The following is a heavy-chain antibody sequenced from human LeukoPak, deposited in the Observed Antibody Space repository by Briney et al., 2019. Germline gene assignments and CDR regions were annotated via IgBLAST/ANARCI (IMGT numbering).Heavy chain of an antibody. D-gene: IGHD6-19*01. V-gene: IGHV1-18*01. Sequence: ASVKVSCKASGYSFTSNVISWVRQAPGQGLEWMGWISSYNGNTNYAQKLQGRVTMTTDTSTSTAYMELRSLRSDDTAVYYCARFGLGKHIEVAGIPFDIWGQGTMVTVSS. CDR3: ARFGLGKHIEVAGIPFDI. J-gene: IGHJ3*02. CDR1: GYSFTSNV. CDR2: ISSYNGNT.